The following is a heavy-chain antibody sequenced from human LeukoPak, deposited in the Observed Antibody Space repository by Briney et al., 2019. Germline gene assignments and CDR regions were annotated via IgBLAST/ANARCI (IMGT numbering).Heavy chain of an antibody. Sequence: ASVKVSCKASGYTFTGYYMHWVRQAPGQGLEWMGWINPNSGDTNYAQKFQGRVTMTRDTSISTAYMELSRLRSDDTAVYYCARVWGQLANWFDPWGQGTLVTVSS. CDR1: GYTFTGYY. CDR3: ARVWGQLANWFDP. D-gene: IGHD6-6*01. CDR2: INPNSGDT. V-gene: IGHV1-2*02. J-gene: IGHJ5*02.